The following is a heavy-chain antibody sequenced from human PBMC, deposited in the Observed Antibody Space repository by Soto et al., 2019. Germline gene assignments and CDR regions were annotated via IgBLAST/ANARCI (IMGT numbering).Heavy chain of an antibody. CDR1: GFTFSSYA. CDR2: ISGSGGST. D-gene: IGHD6-13*01. CDR3: AKGQAAAGTSVYYYYGMDV. Sequence: PGGSLRLSCAASGFTFSSYAMSWVRQAPGKGLEWVSAISGSGGSTYYADSVKGRFTISRDNSKNTLYLQMNSLRAEDTAVYYCAKGQAAAGTSVYYYYGMDVWGQGTTVTVS. V-gene: IGHV3-23*01. J-gene: IGHJ6*02.